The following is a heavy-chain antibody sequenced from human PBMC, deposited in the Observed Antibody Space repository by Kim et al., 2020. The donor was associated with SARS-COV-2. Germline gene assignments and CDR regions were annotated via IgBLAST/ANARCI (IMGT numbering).Heavy chain of an antibody. J-gene: IGHJ4*02. CDR1: GYSISSGYY. V-gene: IGHV4-38-2*02. Sequence: SETLSLTCTVSGYSISSGYYWGWIRQPPGKGLEWIGSIYHSGSTYYNPSLKSRVTISVDTSKNQFSLKLSSVTAADTAVYYCARDKGVGGWYLDWGQGTL. CDR3: ARDKGVGGWYLD. D-gene: IGHD6-19*01. CDR2: IYHSGST.